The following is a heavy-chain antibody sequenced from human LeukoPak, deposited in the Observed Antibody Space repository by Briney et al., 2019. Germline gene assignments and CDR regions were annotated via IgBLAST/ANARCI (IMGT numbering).Heavy chain of an antibody. CDR1: GFTVSSNY. Sequence: GGSLRLSCAASGFTVSSNYMSWVRQAPGKGLEGVSVIYSGGSTYYPDSVKGRFTISRDNSKNTLYLQMNSLRVEDTAVYYCAREIYCSASSCTGGVFDIWGQGTMVTVSS. D-gene: IGHD2-15*01. CDR2: IYSGGST. CDR3: AREIYCSASSCTGGVFDI. J-gene: IGHJ3*02. V-gene: IGHV3-53*01.